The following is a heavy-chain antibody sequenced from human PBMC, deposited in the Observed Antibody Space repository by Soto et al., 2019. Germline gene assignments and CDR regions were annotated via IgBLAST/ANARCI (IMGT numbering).Heavy chain of an antibody. D-gene: IGHD2-2*02. CDR2: IYWNDDK. V-gene: IGHV2-5*01. Sequence: QITLKESGPTLVKPTQTLTLTCTFSGFSLSTSGVGVGWIRQPPGKALEWLALIYWNDDKRYSPSLKSRLTITKDTSKNQVVLTMTNMDPVDTATYYCAHRRYPADAFEIWGQGTMVTVSS. CDR3: AHRRYPADAFEI. CDR1: GFSLSTSGVG. J-gene: IGHJ3*02.